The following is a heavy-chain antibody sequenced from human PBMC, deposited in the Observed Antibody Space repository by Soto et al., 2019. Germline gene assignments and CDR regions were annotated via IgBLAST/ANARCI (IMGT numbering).Heavy chain of an antibody. CDR3: TTLTMIVVHLDY. V-gene: IGHV3-48*01. J-gene: IGHJ4*02. CDR2: ISSSSNSI. D-gene: IGHD3-22*01. CDR1: GFTFSSYI. Sequence: GGSLRLSCAAAGFTFSSYIMTCVRQAPGKGLEWVSYISSSSNSIYYADSVKGRFTISRDNAKNSLYLQMNSLRSEDTAVYYCTTLTMIVVHLDYWGPGTLVTVSS.